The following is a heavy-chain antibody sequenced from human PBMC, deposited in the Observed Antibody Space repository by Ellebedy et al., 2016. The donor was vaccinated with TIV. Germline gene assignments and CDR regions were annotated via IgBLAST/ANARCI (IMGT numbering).Heavy chain of an antibody. CDR2: ISAYTGNT. CDR1: GYTFTSYD. CDR3: ARVRARNPERKLVWFGESRSYSYWFDP. V-gene: IGHV1-18*04. Sequence: AASVKVSCKASGYTFTSYDISWVRQAPGQGLEWMGWISAYTGNTNYAQKLQGRLTMTTDTSTSTAYMELRSLISDDTAVYYCARVRARNPERKLVWFGESRSYSYWFDPWGQGTLVTVSS. J-gene: IGHJ5*02. D-gene: IGHD3-10*01.